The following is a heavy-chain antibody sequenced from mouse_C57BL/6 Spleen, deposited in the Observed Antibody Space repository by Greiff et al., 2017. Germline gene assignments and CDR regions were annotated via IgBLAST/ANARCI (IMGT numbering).Heavy chain of an antibody. Sequence: QVQLQQSGAELVKPGASVKMSCKASGYTFTSYWITWVKQRPGQGLEWIGDIYPGSGSTNYNEKFKSKATLTVDTSSSTAYMQLSSLTSEDSAVYYCARGIDSSGGYYFDYWGQGTTLTVSS. CDR1: GYTFTSYW. CDR3: ARGIDSSGGYYFDY. V-gene: IGHV1-55*01. D-gene: IGHD3-2*02. CDR2: IYPGSGST. J-gene: IGHJ2*01.